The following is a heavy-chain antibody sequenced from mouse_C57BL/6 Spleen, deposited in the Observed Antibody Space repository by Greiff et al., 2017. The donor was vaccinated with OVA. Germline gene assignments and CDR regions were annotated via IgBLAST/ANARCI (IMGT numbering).Heavy chain of an antibody. Sequence: VQLQQSGPELVKPGASVKISCKASGYAFSSSWMNWVKQRPGKGLEWIGRLYPGDGDTNYNGKFKGKATLTADKSSSTAYMQLSSLTSEDSAVYFCARAGNWGYFDYWGQGTTLTVSS. CDR1: GYAFSSSW. D-gene: IGHD4-1*01. CDR3: ARAGNWGYFDY. V-gene: IGHV1-82*01. CDR2: LYPGDGDT. J-gene: IGHJ2*01.